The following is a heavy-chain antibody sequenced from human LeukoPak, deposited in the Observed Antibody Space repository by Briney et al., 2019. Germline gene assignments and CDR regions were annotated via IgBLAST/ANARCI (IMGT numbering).Heavy chain of an antibody. Sequence: SETLSLTCTVSGGSINRYYWSWIRQPAGKGLEWIGRIYSSGSTGYNPSLKSRVTTTLDTSKNQFSLNLSSVTAADTAVYYCARVDIRTAFFDYWGQGTLVTVSS. CDR2: IYSSGST. CDR3: ARVDIRTAFFDY. CDR1: GGSINRYY. J-gene: IGHJ4*02. V-gene: IGHV4-4*07. D-gene: IGHD5-12*01.